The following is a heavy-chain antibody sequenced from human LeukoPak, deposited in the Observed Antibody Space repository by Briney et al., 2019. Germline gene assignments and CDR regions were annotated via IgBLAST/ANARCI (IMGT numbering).Heavy chain of an antibody. CDR1: GFTFSSYA. D-gene: IGHD3-9*01. V-gene: IGHV3-23*01. CDR2: IGSNGDNT. Sequence: GGSLRLSCAASGFTFSSYAMHWVRQAPGKGLKWVSTIGSNGDNTYYADSVKGRFTISRDNSNNTLYLQMNSLRAEDTAVYYCAKNYYDILTGYHYWGQGTLVTVSS. CDR3: AKNYYDILTGYHY. J-gene: IGHJ4*02.